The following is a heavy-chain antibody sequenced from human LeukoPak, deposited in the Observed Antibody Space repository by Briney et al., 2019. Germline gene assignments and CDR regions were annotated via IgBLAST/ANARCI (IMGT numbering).Heavy chain of an antibody. D-gene: IGHD6-6*01. J-gene: IGHJ4*02. CDR3: ARLKQLDIDY. CDR2: IYTSGST. CDR1: GGSISNYY. V-gene: IGHV4-4*07. Sequence: SETLSLTCTVSGGSISNYYWSWIRQPAGKGLEWIGRIYTSGSTNYNPPLKSRVTISIDKSKNQFSLKLTSVTVADTAVYYCARLKQLDIDYWGQGTLVTVSS.